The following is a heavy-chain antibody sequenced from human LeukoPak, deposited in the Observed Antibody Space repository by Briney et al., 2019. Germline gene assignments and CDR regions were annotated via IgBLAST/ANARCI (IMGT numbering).Heavy chain of an antibody. CDR1: GYSISSGYY. CDR2: IYHSGST. CDR3: ARVSGSGTALDAFDI. D-gene: IGHD1-1*01. V-gene: IGHV4-38-2*01. Sequence: SETLSLTCAVSGYSISSGYYWGWIRHPPGKGLEWIGSIYHSGSTYFNLSLQSRVTISVDTSKNQFSLTLSSVTAADTAVYFCARVSGSGTALDAFDIWGQGTMVTVSS. J-gene: IGHJ3*02.